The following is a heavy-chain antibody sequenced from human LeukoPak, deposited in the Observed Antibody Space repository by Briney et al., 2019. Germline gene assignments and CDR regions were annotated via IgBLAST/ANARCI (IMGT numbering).Heavy chain of an antibody. CDR1: GFTFDDYG. J-gene: IGHJ3*02. CDR2: INWNGGST. Sequence: GGSLRLSCAASGFTFDDYGMSWVRQAPGKGLEWVSGINWNGGSTGYADSVKGRFTISRDNAKNSLYLQMNSLRVEDTALYYCAKDPHYYESGAFDIWGQGTMVTVAS. V-gene: IGHV3-20*04. D-gene: IGHD3-10*01. CDR3: AKDPHYYESGAFDI.